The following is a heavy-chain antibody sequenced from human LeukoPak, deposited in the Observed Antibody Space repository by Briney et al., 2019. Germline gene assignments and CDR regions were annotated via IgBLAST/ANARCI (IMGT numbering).Heavy chain of an antibody. V-gene: IGHV3-20*01. Sequence: GGSLRLSCAASGLTFDDYGMSWVRQAPGKGLDGVSGINWNGGSTGYADSVKGRFTISRDNAKNSLYLQMNSLRAEDTALYHCARGVGTDAFDIWGQGTMVTVSS. J-gene: IGHJ3*02. CDR3: ARGVGTDAFDI. D-gene: IGHD2-15*01. CDR2: INWNGGST. CDR1: GLTFDDYG.